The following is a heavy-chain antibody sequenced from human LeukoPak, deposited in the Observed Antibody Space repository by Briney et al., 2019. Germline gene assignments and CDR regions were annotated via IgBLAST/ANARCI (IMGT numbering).Heavy chain of an antibody. J-gene: IGHJ5*02. CDR2: ISGSGGST. Sequence: GGSLRLSCAASGFTFSSYGMSWVRQAPGKGLEWVSAISGSGGSTYYADSVKGRFTISRDNAKNSLYLQMNSLRAEDTALYYCARNQAPTSTWGQGTLVTVSS. V-gene: IGHV3-23*01. CDR3: ARNQAPTST. CDR1: GFTFSSYG.